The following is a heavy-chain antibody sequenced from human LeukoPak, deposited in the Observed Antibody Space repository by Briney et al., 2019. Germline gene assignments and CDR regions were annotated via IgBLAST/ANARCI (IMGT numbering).Heavy chain of an antibody. CDR1: GFTFSSYW. CDR2: IKQDESEK. J-gene: IGHJ4*02. Sequence: GGSLRLSCVASGFTFSSYWMAWVRQAPGKGLEWVANIKQDESEKNYVDSVKGRFTISRDNAKNSLFLQMNSLRVGDTAVYYCARDVAGSLDYWGQGTLVTVSS. CDR3: ARDVAGSLDY. D-gene: IGHD1-26*01. V-gene: IGHV3-7*01.